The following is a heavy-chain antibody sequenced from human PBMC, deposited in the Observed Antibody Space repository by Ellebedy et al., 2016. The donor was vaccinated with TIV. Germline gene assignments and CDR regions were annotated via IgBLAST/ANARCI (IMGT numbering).Heavy chain of an antibody. CDR3: ASRSYEYYYYDMDV. CDR1: EFPVSSNY. CDR2: IYCGGST. Sequence: GESLKISCAASEFPVSSNYINWVRQAPGKGLEWVSVIYCGGSTYYADSVKGRFTISRDNSKNTLYLHMNSLRAEDTAVYYCASRSYEYYYYDMDVWGQGTTVTVSS. D-gene: IGHD3-16*01. V-gene: IGHV3-53*01. J-gene: IGHJ6*02.